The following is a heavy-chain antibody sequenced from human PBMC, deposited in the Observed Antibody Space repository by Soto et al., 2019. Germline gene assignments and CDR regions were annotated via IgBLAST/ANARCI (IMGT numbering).Heavy chain of an antibody. CDR2: ISSSGSTK. Sequence: PWWSLRLSCSASVFTFSRYEMNWGRQAPGKGLEWVSYISSSGSTKYYADSVKGRSTISRDNAKNSLYLQMNSLRVEDTAVYYCARVGDGYNLNYWGQGTLVTVS. CDR3: ARVGDGYNLNY. D-gene: IGHD5-12*01. V-gene: IGHV3-48*03. CDR1: VFTFSRYE. J-gene: IGHJ4*02.